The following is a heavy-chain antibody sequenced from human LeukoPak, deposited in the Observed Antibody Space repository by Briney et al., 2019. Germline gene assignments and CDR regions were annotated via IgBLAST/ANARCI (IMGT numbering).Heavy chain of an antibody. D-gene: IGHD3-22*01. CDR2: INPSGGST. J-gene: IGHJ5*02. CDR3: AREAPYYCDSSGYYPEGWFDP. V-gene: IGHV1-46*01. CDR1: GYTFTSYY. Sequence: GGSVKVSCKASGYTFTSYYMHWVRQAPGQGLEWMGIINPSGGSTSYAQKFQGRVTMTRDTSTSTVYMELSSLRSEDTAVYYCAREAPYYCDSSGYYPEGWFDPWGQGTLVTVSS.